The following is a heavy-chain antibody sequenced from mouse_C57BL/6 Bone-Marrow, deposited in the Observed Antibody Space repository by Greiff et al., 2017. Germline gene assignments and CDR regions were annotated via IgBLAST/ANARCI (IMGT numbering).Heavy chain of an antibody. J-gene: IGHJ2*01. CDR1: GFNIKDDY. V-gene: IGHV14-4*01. CDR3: TTGGYYEGGFDY. Sequence: DVKLQESGAELVRPGASVKLSCTASGFNIKDDYMHWVKQRPEQGLEWIGWIDPENGDTEYASKFQGKATITADTSSNTAYLQLSSLTSEDTAVYYCTTGGYYEGGFDYWGQGTTLTVSS. CDR2: IDPENGDT. D-gene: IGHD2-3*01.